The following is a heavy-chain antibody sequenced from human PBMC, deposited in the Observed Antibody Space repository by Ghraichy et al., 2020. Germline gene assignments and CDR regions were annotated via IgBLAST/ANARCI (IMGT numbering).Heavy chain of an antibody. J-gene: IGHJ4*02. D-gene: IGHD3-3*01. Sequence: SENLSLTCAVYGGSFSGYYWSWIRQPPGKGLEWIGEINHSGSTNYNPSLKSRVTISVDTSKNQFSLKLSSVTAADTAVYYCAGRGYDFWSGYYRAFDYWGQGTLVTVSS. V-gene: IGHV4-34*01. CDR2: INHSGST. CDR3: AGRGYDFWSGYYRAFDY. CDR1: GGSFSGYY.